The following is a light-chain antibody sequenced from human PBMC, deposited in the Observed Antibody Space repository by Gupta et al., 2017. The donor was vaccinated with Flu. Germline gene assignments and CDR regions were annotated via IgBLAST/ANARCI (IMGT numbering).Light chain of an antibody. CDR3: SSYTSSSTPWV. V-gene: IGLV2-14*01. CDR2: EVS. J-gene: IGLJ3*02. CDR1: SSDVGGYNY. Sequence: QSALTQPASVSGSPGQSITISCTGTSSDVGGYNYVSWYQQHPGKAPKLMIYEVSNRPSGVCNRFSGSKSGNTASLIISGLQAEDEADYYCSSYTSSSTPWVFGGGTKLTVL.